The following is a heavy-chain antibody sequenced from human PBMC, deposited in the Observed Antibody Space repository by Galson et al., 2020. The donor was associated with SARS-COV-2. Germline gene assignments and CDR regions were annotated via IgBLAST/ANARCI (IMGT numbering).Heavy chain of an antibody. D-gene: IGHD2-8*02. Sequence: GGSLRLSCTASAFTFSTYAMHWLRHAPGRGLESVTSMSHDGDNKYYADSVEGRFTISRDNSKNTLYLQMSGLRPEDTAVYYCAKPAGYCTGGACSFFDYWGQGALVTVSS. CDR1: AFTFSTYA. CDR2: MSHDGDNK. CDR3: AKPAGYCTGGACSFFDY. J-gene: IGHJ4*02. V-gene: IGHV3-30*18.